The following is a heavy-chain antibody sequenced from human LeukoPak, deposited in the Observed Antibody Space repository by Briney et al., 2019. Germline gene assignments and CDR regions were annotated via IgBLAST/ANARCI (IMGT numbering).Heavy chain of an antibody. CDR1: GYSLSSGYY. Sequence: SETLSLTCAVSGYSLSSGYYWGWIRQPPGKGLEWIGSIYQSGNSYQKSSLKSRLTLSVDTSKNHFSLKVRSVTAADTAVYYCARSRSRYNWNFDYWGQGILVIVSS. CDR3: ARSRSRYNWNFDY. CDR2: IYQSGNS. V-gene: IGHV4-38-2*01. D-gene: IGHD1-20*01. J-gene: IGHJ4*02.